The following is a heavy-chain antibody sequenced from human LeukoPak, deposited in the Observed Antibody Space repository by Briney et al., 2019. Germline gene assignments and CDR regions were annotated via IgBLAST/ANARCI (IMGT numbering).Heavy chain of an antibody. D-gene: IGHD5-24*01. Sequence: RATVKVSCEASGYTFTGYYMHWVRQAPGQGLEWMGWINPNSGGTNYAQKFQGRVTMTRDTSISTAYMELGRLRSDDTAVYYCAREAWIDMAVRMSVWFDPWGQGTLVTVSS. CDR1: GYTFTGYY. CDR2: INPNSGGT. CDR3: AREAWIDMAVRMSVWFDP. V-gene: IGHV1-2*02. J-gene: IGHJ5*02.